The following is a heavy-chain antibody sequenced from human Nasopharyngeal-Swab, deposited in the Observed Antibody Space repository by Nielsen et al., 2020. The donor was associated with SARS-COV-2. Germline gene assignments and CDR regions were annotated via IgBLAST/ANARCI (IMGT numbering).Heavy chain of an antibody. CDR1: GFTISTNG. Sequence: GGSLRLSCAASGFTISTNGMHWVRQAPGKGLEWLAYISSSSSKSYYADSVKGRFTTSRDNPKNSLFLQMNSLRDEDTAVYYCARDVAIVGATLDNWGQGTLVTVSS. CDR2: ISSSSSKS. V-gene: IGHV3-48*02. CDR3: ARDVAIVGATLDN. J-gene: IGHJ4*02. D-gene: IGHD1-26*01.